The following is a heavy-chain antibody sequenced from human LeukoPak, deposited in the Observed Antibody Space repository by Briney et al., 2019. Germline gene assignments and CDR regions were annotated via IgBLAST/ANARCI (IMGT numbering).Heavy chain of an antibody. D-gene: IGHD4-17*01. CDR3: AKDRGNTTVTTVDY. J-gene: IGHJ4*02. Sequence: GGSLRLSCAAPGFTFSSYAMSWVRQAPGKGLEWVSVISGSGGDTYYADSVKGRFTISRDNSKNTLYLQMNSLRAEDTAVDYCAKDRGNTTVTTVDYWGQGTLVTVSS. CDR1: GFTFSSYA. CDR2: ISGSGGDT. V-gene: IGHV3-23*01.